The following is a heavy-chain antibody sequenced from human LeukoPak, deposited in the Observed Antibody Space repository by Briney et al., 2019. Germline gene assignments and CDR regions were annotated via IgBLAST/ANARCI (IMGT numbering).Heavy chain of an antibody. Sequence: EASVKVSCKASGYTFTSYYMHWVRQAPGQGLEWMGWISAYNGNTNYAQKLQGRVTMTTDTSTSTAYMELRSLRSDDTAVYYCARDLLSNYAPYYYYGMDVWGQGTTVTVSS. V-gene: IGHV1-18*04. CDR1: GYTFTSYY. D-gene: IGHD4-11*01. CDR3: ARDLLSNYAPYYYYGMDV. J-gene: IGHJ6*02. CDR2: ISAYNGNT.